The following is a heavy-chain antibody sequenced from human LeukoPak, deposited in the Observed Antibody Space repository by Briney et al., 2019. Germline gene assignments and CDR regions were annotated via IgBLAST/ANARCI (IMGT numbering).Heavy chain of an antibody. J-gene: IGHJ4*02. D-gene: IGHD6-19*01. V-gene: IGHV3-33*01. Sequence: GGSLRLSCAASGFTFSSYGMHWVRQAPGKGLEWVAIIWYDGSNKYYADSVKGRFTISRDNSKNTLYLQMNSLRAEDTAVYYCARDGSSGWYWVDYWGQGALVTVSS. CDR1: GFTFSSYG. CDR3: ARDGSSGWYWVDY. CDR2: IWYDGSNK.